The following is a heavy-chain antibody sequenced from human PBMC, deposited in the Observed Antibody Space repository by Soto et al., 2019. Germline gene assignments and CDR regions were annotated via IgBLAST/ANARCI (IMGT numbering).Heavy chain of an antibody. J-gene: IGHJ4*02. D-gene: IGHD3-10*01. CDR3: LKDRSLVRGVNLSADY. V-gene: IGHV3-23*01. CDR1: GFTFSSYA. Sequence: EVQLLESGGGLVQPGGSLRLSCAASGFTFSSYAMSWVRQAPGKGLEWVSVISGSGGSTYYADSVKGRFTISRDNSKNTVYLQMNSLRAEDTAVYYCLKDRSLVRGVNLSADYWGQGTLVTVSS. CDR2: ISGSGGST.